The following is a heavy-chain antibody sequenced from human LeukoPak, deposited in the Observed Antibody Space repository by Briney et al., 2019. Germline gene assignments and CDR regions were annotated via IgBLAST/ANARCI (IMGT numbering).Heavy chain of an antibody. CDR2: IDPNTGGT. CDR3: ASLYDIVGTTVDY. D-gene: IGHD1-26*01. CDR1: GYTFTNYY. V-gene: IGHV1-2*06. Sequence: ASVKVSCKTSGYTFTNYYIHWVRQAPGQGLEWMGRIDPNTGGTKSAKNFRGRVTMTRDTSISTANMALSGLRSDDTAVYYCASLYDIVGTTVDYWGQGTLVTVSS. J-gene: IGHJ4*02.